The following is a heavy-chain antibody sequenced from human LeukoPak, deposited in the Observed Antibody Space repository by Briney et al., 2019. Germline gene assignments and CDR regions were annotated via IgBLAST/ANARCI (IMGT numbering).Heavy chain of an antibody. D-gene: IGHD3-9*01. CDR3: ARHTSLLRYFDWLFSTEDYGMDV. CDR1: GYSFTSYW. Sequence: GESLQISCQGSGYSFTSYWIGWVRQMPGKGREWMGIIYPGDSDTRYSPSFQGQVTISADKSISTAYLQWSSLKASDTAMYYCARHTSLLRYFDWLFSTEDYGMDVWGQGTTVTVSS. J-gene: IGHJ6*02. V-gene: IGHV5-51*01. CDR2: IYPGDSDT.